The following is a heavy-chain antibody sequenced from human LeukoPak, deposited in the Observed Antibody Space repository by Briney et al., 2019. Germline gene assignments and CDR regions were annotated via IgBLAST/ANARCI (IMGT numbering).Heavy chain of an antibody. CDR3: AKLAKCYETSGNPTDY. CDR1: GFTFSSYA. J-gene: IGHJ4*02. CDR2: ISGSGGGT. Sequence: GGSLRLSCAPSGFTFSSYAMIWVRQAPGKGLEWVSSISGSGGGTYYADSVKGRFTISRDNSKNTLYLQMNSLRAEDTAIYYCAKLAKCYETSGNPTDYWGQGTLVTVSS. D-gene: IGHD4-23*01. V-gene: IGHV3-23*01.